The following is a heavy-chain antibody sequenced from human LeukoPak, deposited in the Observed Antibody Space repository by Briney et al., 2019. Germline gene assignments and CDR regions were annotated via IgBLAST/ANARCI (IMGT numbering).Heavy chain of an antibody. CDR2: IIPILGIA. D-gene: IGHD3-22*01. V-gene: IGHV1-69*04. CDR3: ASLLSDYYDSSGYYEDYFDY. Sequence: ASVKVSCKASGGTFSSYAISWVRQAPGQGLEWMGRIIPILGIANYAQKFQGRVTITADKSTSTAYMELSSLRSEDTAVYYCASLLSDYYDSSGYYEDYFDYWGQGTLVTVSS. J-gene: IGHJ4*02. CDR1: GGTFSSYA.